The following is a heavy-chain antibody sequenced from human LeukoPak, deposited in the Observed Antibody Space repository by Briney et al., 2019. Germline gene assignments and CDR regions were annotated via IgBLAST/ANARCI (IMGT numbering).Heavy chain of an antibody. D-gene: IGHD6-13*01. J-gene: IGHJ5*02. CDR1: GYSFSSYW. CDR2: IYPGDSDT. Sequence: GESLQISCKGSGYSFSSYWIGWVSQMPGKGLEGMGIIYPGDSDTRYSPSLQGQVTISADKSISTAYLQRSSLKASDTAMYYCARRIAAGGSNWLDPWGQGTPVTVSS. CDR3: ARRIAAGGSNWLDP. V-gene: IGHV5-51*01.